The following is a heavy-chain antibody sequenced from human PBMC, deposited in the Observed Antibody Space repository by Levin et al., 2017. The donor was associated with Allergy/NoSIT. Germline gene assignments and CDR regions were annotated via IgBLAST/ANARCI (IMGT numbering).Heavy chain of an antibody. CDR3: ARGRDGGTSKYHYGLDV. J-gene: IGHJ6*02. CDR2: VYYTGSS. D-gene: IGHD4-23*01. V-gene: IGHV4-59*01. Sequence: SQTLSLTCTVSGDSIRTYYWSWIRQSPTKGLEWIGYVYYTGSSNYNPSLMSRVTISIDTSKKQLYLKLTSVTAADTAVYYCARGRDGGTSKYHYGLDVWGQGTTVTVSS. CDR1: GDSIRTYY.